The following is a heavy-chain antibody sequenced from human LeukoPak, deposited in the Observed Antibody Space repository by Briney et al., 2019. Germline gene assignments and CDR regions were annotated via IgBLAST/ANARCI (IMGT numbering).Heavy chain of an antibody. V-gene: IGHV1-69*05. CDR1: GGTFNNSA. Sequence: SVKVSCKTSGGTFNNSAISWVRQAPGQGLEWLGGIMPLFRTAGYAQKFQGRVTITKDESTRTVYLELTSLTSDDTAVYYCAREPYYGSGSSAFDIWGQGTMVTVSS. J-gene: IGHJ3*02. D-gene: IGHD3-10*01. CDR2: IMPLFRTA. CDR3: AREPYYGSGSSAFDI.